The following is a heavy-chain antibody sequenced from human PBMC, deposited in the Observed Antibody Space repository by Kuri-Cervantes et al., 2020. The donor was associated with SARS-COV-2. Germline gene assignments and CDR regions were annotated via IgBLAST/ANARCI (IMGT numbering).Heavy chain of an antibody. CDR2: IYYSGST. CDR3: ARVGAARQFDY. V-gene: IGHV4-39*01. CDR1: GGSISSSSYY. D-gene: IGHD6-6*01. Sequence: SETLSLTCTVSGGSISSSSYYWGWIRQPPGKGLEWIGSIYYSGSTYYNPSLKSRVTISVDTSKNQFSLKLSSVTAADTAVYYCARVGAARQFDYWGQGTLVTVSS. J-gene: IGHJ4*02.